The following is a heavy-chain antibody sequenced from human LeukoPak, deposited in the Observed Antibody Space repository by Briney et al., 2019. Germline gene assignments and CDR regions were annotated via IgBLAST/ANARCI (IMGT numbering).Heavy chain of an antibody. CDR3: VRGMYDYGDSLVTSYFDF. CDR2: ITSGSLYT. V-gene: IGHV3-11*05. J-gene: IGHJ4*02. D-gene: IGHD4-17*01. Sequence: PGGSLRLSCAASGXTFSAYYMSWIRQAPGKGLEWVSYITSGSLYTNYADSVKGRFTISRDNAKNSLYLQMNSLRAEDTAVYYCVRGMYDYGDSLVTSYFDFWGQGALVTVSS. CDR1: GXTFSAYY.